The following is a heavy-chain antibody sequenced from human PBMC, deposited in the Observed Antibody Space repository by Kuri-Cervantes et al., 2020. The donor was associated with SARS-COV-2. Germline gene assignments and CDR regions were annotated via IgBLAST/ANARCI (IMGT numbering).Heavy chain of an antibody. Sequence: ETLSLTCAASGFTFSSYWMSWVRQAPGKGLEWVANIKQDGSEKYYVDSVKGRFPISRDNAKNSLSLQMNSLRAEDTAVYYCARDHNDFWSGYYPLDYWGQGTLVTVSS. D-gene: IGHD3-3*01. V-gene: IGHV3-7*01. J-gene: IGHJ4*02. CDR1: GFTFSSYW. CDR3: ARDHNDFWSGYYPLDY. CDR2: IKQDGSEK.